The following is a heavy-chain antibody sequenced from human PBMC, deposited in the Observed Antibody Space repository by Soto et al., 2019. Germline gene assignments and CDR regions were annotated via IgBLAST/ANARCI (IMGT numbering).Heavy chain of an antibody. CDR2: INHSGST. CDR1: GGSFSGYY. Sequence: PSETLSLTCAVYGGSFSGYYWSWIRQPPGKGLEWIGEINHSGSTNYNPSLKSRVTISVDTSKNQFSLKLSSVTAADTAVYYCARSLGTYYYYGMDVWGQGTTVTVS. J-gene: IGHJ6*02. CDR3: ARSLGTYYYYGMDV. V-gene: IGHV4-34*01.